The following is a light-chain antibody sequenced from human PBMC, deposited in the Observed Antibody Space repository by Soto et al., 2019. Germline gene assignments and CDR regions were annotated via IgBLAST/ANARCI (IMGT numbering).Light chain of an antibody. CDR2: GAF. J-gene: IGKJ2*02. V-gene: IGKV3-15*01. Sequence: EIVMTQSPATLSVSPGERATLSCRASQSVSSNLAWYQQKPGQAPRLLIYGAFTRDTGIPARFSGSGSGTEFTLTISSLQSEDFAVYYCQQYNNWPRTFGQGTKLEIK. CDR3: QQYNNWPRT. CDR1: QSVSSN.